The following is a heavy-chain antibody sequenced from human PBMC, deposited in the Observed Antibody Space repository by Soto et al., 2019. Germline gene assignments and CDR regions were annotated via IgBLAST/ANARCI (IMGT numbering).Heavy chain of an antibody. Sequence: QVQLQESGPGLVKPSETMSLTCTVSGVSISNSYCSWVRQPPGKKLEWIGHIWNSGTTDYNPSLRGRVTMSVDTSKNQGSLRLSSVTATDTAVYYCAGGGGSYTTGWYNDYWGQGTLVTVSS. V-gene: IGHV4-4*09. CDR1: GVSISNSY. D-gene: IGHD6-19*01. CDR3: AGGGGSYTTGWYNDY. J-gene: IGHJ4*02. CDR2: IWNSGTT.